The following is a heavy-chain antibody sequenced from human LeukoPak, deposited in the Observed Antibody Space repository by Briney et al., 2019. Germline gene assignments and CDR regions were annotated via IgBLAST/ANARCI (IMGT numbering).Heavy chain of an antibody. Sequence: PSETLSLTCAVYGGSFSGYYWSWIRQPPGKGLEWIGEINHSGSTNYNPSLKSRVTISVDTSKNQFSLKLSSVTAADTAVYYRARARYYDSSGYYYRPIASLIDYWGQGTLVTVSS. CDR1: GGSFSGYY. CDR3: ARARYYDSSGYYYRPIASLIDY. V-gene: IGHV4-34*01. D-gene: IGHD3-22*01. CDR2: INHSGST. J-gene: IGHJ4*02.